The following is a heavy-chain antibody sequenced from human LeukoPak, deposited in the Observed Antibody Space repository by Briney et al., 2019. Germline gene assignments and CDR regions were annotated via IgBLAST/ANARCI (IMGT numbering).Heavy chain of an antibody. D-gene: IGHD2-15*01. CDR2: IWYGGNNK. CDR3: ARQHCSGGDCYFFD. J-gene: IGHJ4*02. CDR1: GFTFSSYG. V-gene: IGHV3-33*01. Sequence: GRSLRLSCAASGFTFSSYGMHWVRQAPGKGLEWVALIWYGGNNKYYADSVKGRFTISRDNSKNTLYLQLNSLRAEDTAVYYCARQHCSGGDCYFFDWGQGTLVTVSS.